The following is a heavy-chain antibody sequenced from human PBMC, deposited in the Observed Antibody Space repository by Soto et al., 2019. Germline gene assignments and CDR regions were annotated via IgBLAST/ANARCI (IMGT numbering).Heavy chain of an antibody. CDR2: ISGDGGST. V-gene: IGHV3-43*02. D-gene: IGHD3-10*01. J-gene: IGHJ6*02. CDR1: GFTFDDYA. Sequence: GGSLRLSCAASGFTFDDYAMHWVRQAPGKGLEWVSLISGDGGSTYYADSVKGRFTISRDNSKNSLYLQMNSLRTEDTALYYCAKDITKYYYGSGSYYRYYGMDVWGQGTTVTVSS. CDR3: AKDITKYYYGSGSYYRYYGMDV.